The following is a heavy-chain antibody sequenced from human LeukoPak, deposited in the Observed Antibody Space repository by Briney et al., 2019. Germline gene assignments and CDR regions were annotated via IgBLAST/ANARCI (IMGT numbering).Heavy chain of an antibody. CDR3: AKDPYYYDSSGYYLLEPFDY. CDR2: ISGSGGST. V-gene: IGHV3-23*01. D-gene: IGHD3-22*01. Sequence: GGSLRLSCAASGFTFSSYAMSWVRQAPGKGLEWVSAISGSGGSTYYADSVKGRFTISRDNSKNTLYLQMNSLRAEDTAVYYCAKDPYYYDSSGYYLLEPFDYWGQGTLVTVSS. CDR1: GFTFSSYA. J-gene: IGHJ4*02.